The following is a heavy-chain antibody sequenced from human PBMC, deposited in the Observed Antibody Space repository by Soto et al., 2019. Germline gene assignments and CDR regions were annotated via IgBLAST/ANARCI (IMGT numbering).Heavy chain of an antibody. Sequence: GGSLRLSCAASGFTFSSYAMHWVRQAPGKGLEWVAVISYDGSNKYYADSVQGRFTISRDNSKNTLYLQMNSLRAEDTAVYYCARDRRYYDISGYPDYGGKGPLVPFSS. J-gene: IGHJ4*02. CDR1: GFTFSSYA. CDR3: ARDRRYYDISGYPDY. V-gene: IGHV3-30*04. D-gene: IGHD3-22*01. CDR2: ISYDGSNK.